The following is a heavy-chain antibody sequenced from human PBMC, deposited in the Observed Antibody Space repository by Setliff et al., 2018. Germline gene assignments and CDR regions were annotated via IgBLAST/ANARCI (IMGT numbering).Heavy chain of an antibody. CDR3: ARELGLRAPFDF. D-gene: IGHD4-17*01. Sequence: PSETLSLTCRVSGDSISDYHWSWTRQPPGQGLEWIGYIYSSGRTNYNPSLKSRVSLSLDTSKNQFSLDLSSVTPADTAVYYCARELGLRAPFDFWGQGILVTVS. CDR2: IYSSGRT. CDR1: GDSISDYH. V-gene: IGHV4-59*01. J-gene: IGHJ4*02.